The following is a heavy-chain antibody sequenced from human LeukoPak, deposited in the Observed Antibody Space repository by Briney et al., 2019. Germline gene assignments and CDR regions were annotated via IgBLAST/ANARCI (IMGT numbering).Heavy chain of an antibody. CDR3: ARESGKFDY. CDR2: ISGDGVST. V-gene: IGHV3-43*02. Sequence: GGSLRLSCVASGLPIADFGMHWVRQAPGKGLEWVSLISGDGVSTFYADSVKGRFSISRDNSKNSLSLEMNSLRTEDTAMYYCARESGKFDYWGQGTLVGVSS. CDR1: GLPIADFG. J-gene: IGHJ4*02.